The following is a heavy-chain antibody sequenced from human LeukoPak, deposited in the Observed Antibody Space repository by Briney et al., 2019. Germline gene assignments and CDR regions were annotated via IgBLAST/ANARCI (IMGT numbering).Heavy chain of an antibody. J-gene: IGHJ4*02. CDR3: ARGIAPGYFDF. CDR1: GGTVSGYP. CDR2: ITPSSGSA. D-gene: IGHD2-21*01. Sequence: EASVKVSCKASGGTVSGYPVSWVRQTPGQGLEWVGGITPSSGSANYAQKFQGRVTIRTDDTTATAYLDLTGLRSEDTAVYYCARGIAPGYFDFWGQGTLVTVSS. V-gene: IGHV1-69*05.